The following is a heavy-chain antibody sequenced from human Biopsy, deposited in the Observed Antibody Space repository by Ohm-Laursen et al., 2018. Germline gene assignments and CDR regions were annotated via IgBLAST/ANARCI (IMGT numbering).Heavy chain of an antibody. CDR3: ARRLPLRGFAFDV. CDR2: IYYRGNT. V-gene: IGHV4-59*08. D-gene: IGHD3-10*01. CDR1: GDSITSYF. Sequence: SETLSLTCVVSGDSITSYFWNWIRQAPGKGLEWIGNIYYRGNTNYSPSLKSRATISLDSSKNQFSLNPNSVTATDTAVYYCARRLPLRGFAFDVWGQGTVVTVS. J-gene: IGHJ3*01.